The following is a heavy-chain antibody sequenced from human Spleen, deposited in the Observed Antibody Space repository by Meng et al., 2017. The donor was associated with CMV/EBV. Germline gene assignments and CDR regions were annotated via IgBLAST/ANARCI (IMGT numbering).Heavy chain of an antibody. CDR3: ARGGSMVRGVIFNWFDP. D-gene: IGHD3-10*01. CDR1: GGSFSGYY. Sequence: VQLQESGPGLVNPSEPLSLTCAVYGGSFSGYYWSWIRQPPGKGLEWIGEINHSGSTNYNPSLKSRVTISVDTSKNQFSLKLSSVTAADTAVYYCARGGSMVRGVIFNWFDPWGQGTLVTVSS. CDR2: INHSGST. V-gene: IGHV4-34*01. J-gene: IGHJ5*02.